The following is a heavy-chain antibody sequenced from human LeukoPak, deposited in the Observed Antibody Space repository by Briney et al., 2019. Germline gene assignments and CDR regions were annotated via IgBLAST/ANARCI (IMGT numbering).Heavy chain of an antibody. CDR2: ISYDGSNK. D-gene: IGHD6-13*01. CDR1: GFTFSSYA. CDR3: ARDQKQQLYYFDY. J-gene: IGHJ4*02. V-gene: IGHV3-30-3*01. Sequence: GGSLRLSCAASGFTFSSYAMSWVRQAPGKGLEWVAVISYDGSNKYYADSVKGRFTISRDNSKNTLYLQMNSLRAEDTAVYYCARDQKQQLYYFDYWGQGTLVTVSS.